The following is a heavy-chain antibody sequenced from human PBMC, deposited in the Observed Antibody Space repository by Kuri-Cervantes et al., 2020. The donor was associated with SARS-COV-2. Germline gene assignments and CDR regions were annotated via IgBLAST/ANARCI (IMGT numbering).Heavy chain of an antibody. V-gene: IGHV1-2*02. D-gene: IGHD6-6*01. J-gene: IGHJ4*02. CDR3: AVEYSSSSGHQGDDY. CDR1: GYTFTGYY. Sequence: AAVTLSCKGSGYTFTGYYMHWVRQAPGQGLEWMGWINPNSGGTNYAQKFQGRVTTTRDTSISTAYMELSRLRSDDTAVYYCAVEYSSSSGHQGDDYWGQGTLVTVSS. CDR2: INPNSGGT.